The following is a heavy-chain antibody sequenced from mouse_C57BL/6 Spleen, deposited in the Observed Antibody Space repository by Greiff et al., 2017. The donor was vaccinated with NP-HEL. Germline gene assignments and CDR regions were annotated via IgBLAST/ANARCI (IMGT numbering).Heavy chain of an antibody. Sequence: EVQGVESGGGLVKPGGSLKLSCAASGFTFSSYAMSWVRQTPEKRLEWVATISDGGSYTYYPDNVKGRFTISRDNAKNNLYLQMSHLKSEDTAMYYCARERTGKGWYFDVWGKGTTVTVSS. CDR3: ARERTGKGWYFDV. J-gene: IGHJ1*03. CDR1: GFTFSSYA. V-gene: IGHV5-4*01. D-gene: IGHD4-1*01. CDR2: ISDGGSYT.